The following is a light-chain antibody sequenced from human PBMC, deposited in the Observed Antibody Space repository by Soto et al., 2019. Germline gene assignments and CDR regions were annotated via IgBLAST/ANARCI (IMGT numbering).Light chain of an antibody. Sequence: EIVLTQSPGTLSLSPGERATLSCRASQSVSSSYLAWYQQKPGQAPRLLIYGASSRATGIPDRFSGSGSGTDFTLTISRLEPEDFAVYYCQQYDSPWTFGQGTKV. CDR3: QQYDSPWT. CDR2: GAS. V-gene: IGKV3-20*01. J-gene: IGKJ1*01. CDR1: QSVSSSY.